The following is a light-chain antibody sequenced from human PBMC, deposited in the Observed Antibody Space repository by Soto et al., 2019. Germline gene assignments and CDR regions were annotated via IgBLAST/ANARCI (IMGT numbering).Light chain of an antibody. CDR1: QSVSSSY. V-gene: IGKV3-20*01. CDR2: RAS. Sequence: EVVLTQSPGTLSLSPGERATLSCRASQSVSSSYLAWYQQKPGQAPRLLIYRASSRATGIPDRFSGSGSGTDVTLIISRLEPEDFAVYYCQHFGNSPLICTFGPGTKVDIK. CDR3: QHFGNSPLICT. J-gene: IGKJ3*01.